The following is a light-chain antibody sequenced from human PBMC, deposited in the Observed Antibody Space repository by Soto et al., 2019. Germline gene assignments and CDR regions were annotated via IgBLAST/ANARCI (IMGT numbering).Light chain of an antibody. J-gene: IGKJ4*01. CDR1: QGISSY. V-gene: IGKV3-11*01. CDR2: DAS. Sequence: EIMLTQSPATMSLSPGERATLSCRASQGISSYLAWYQQKPGQAPSLLIYDASNTATGIPATFSGSGSGTDFTLTSSSLEPEDFAVYYCQQRSNWPLTFGGGTEGEIK. CDR3: QQRSNWPLT.